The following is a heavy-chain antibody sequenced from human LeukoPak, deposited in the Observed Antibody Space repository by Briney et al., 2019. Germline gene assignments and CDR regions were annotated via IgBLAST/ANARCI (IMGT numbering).Heavy chain of an antibody. V-gene: IGHV5-51*01. Sequence: GESLKISCKGSGYSFTSYWIGWVRQMPGKGLEWIGIIYPGDSDTRYSPSFQGQVTISADKSISTAYVQWSSLKASDTAMYYCASLGYSGLDAFDIWGQGTMVTVSS. CDR2: IYPGDSDT. D-gene: IGHD5-12*01. CDR3: ASLGYSGLDAFDI. CDR1: GYSFTSYW. J-gene: IGHJ3*02.